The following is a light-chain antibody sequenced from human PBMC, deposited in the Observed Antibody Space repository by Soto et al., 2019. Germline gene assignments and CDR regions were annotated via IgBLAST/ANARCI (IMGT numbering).Light chain of an antibody. CDR2: STS. CDR1: TGAVTSGYY. CDR3: LLYYGGARV. J-gene: IGLJ3*02. Sequence: QAVVTQEPSLTVSPGGTVTLTCASSTGAVTSGYYPNWFQQKPGQAPRALIYSTSNKHHWTPARFSGSLLGGKAALTLSGVQPEDEAEYYCLLYYGGARVFGGGTKLTVL. V-gene: IGLV7-43*01.